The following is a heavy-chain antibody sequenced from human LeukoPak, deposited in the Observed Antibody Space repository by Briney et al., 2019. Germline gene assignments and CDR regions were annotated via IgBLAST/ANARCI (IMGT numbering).Heavy chain of an antibody. D-gene: IGHD3-3*01. CDR1: GGSISSGDYY. CDR2: IYYSGST. CDR3: ARESRFLEWSADY. V-gene: IGHV4-30-4*08. J-gene: IGHJ4*02. Sequence: PSQTLSLTCTVSGGSISSGDYYWSWIRQPPGKGLEWIGYIYYSGSTYYTPSLKSRVTISVDTSKNQFSLKLSSVTAADTAVYYCARESRFLEWSADYWGQGTLVTVSS.